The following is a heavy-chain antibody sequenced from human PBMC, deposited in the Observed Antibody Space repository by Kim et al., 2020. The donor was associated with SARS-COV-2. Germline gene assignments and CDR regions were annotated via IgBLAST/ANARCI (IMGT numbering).Heavy chain of an antibody. CDR1: GGTFSSYA. J-gene: IGHJ4*02. Sequence: SVKVSCKASGGTFSSYAISWVRQAPGQGLEWMGGIIPIFGTANYAQKFQGRVTITADESTSTAYMELSSLRSEDTAVYYCARDQSPISYYYDSSDGGSWNYWGQGTLVTVSS. D-gene: IGHD3-22*01. CDR3: ARDQSPISYYYDSSDGGSWNY. V-gene: IGHV1-69*13. CDR2: IIPIFGTA.